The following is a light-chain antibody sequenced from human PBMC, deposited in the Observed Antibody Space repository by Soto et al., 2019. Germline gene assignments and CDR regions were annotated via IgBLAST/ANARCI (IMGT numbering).Light chain of an antibody. CDR1: HPIGNY. J-gene: IGKJ5*01. CDR3: QQTHAVPLT. CDR2: AAS. V-gene: IGKV1-39*01. Sequence: DVPMTQSPSSLSASVGDRVTIACRASHPIGNYLNWYQQKPGEAPKVLIFAASSLRSGVPSRFSGSGYGTDFTLTINNLHPEDSATYYCQQTHAVPLTFGQGTRLEIK.